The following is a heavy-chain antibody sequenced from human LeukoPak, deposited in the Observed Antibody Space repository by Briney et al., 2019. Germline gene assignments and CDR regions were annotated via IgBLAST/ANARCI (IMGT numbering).Heavy chain of an antibody. D-gene: IGHD1-26*01. CDR3: ARRRSIVGATIDY. J-gene: IGHJ4*02. CDR2: IYYSGST. Sequence: SETLSLTCTVSGGSISSSSYYWGWIRQPPGKGLEWIGSIYYSGSTYYNPSLKSRVTISVDTSKNQFSLKLSSVTAADTAVYYCARRRSIVGATIDYWGQGTLVTVSS. V-gene: IGHV4-39*01. CDR1: GGSISSSSYY.